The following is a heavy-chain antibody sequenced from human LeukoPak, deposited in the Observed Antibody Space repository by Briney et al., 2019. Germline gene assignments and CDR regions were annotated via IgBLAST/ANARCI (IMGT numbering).Heavy chain of an antibody. CDR2: IYYSGST. V-gene: IGHV4-59*01. CDR1: GGSISSYY. Sequence: SETLPLTCTVSGGSISSYYWSWIRQPPGKGLEWIGYIYYSGSTNYNPSLKSRVTISVDTSKNQFSLKLSSVTAADTAVYYRARDSQQRGYDNNWFGPWGQGTLVTVSS. CDR3: ARDSQQRGYDNNWFGP. D-gene: IGHD5-12*01. J-gene: IGHJ5*02.